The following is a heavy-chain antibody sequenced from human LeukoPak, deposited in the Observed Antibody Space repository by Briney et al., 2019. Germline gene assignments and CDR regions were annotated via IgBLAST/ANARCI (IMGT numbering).Heavy chain of an antibody. CDR1: GFTFSSYS. CDR2: ISSSSSYI. J-gene: IGHJ4*02. CDR3: AKELRGYSYGFDY. Sequence: GGSLRLSCAASGFTFSSYSMNWVRQAPGKGLEWVSSISSSSSYIYYADSVKGRFTISRDNAKNSLYLQMNSLRAEDTALYYCAKELRGYSYGFDYWGQGTLVTVSS. V-gene: IGHV3-21*01. D-gene: IGHD5-18*01.